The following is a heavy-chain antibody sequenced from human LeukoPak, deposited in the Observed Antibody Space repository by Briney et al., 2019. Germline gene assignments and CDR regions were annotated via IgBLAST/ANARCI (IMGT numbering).Heavy chain of an antibody. CDR2: ISSSSSYI. D-gene: IGHD6-13*01. CDR3: ARGAIAAAGILDY. CDR1: GFTFNSYA. Sequence: GGSLRLSCAASGFTFNSYAMTWVRQAPGKGLEWISTISSSSSYIYYADSVKGRFTISRDNAKNSLYLQMSSLRAEDTGVYYCARGAIAAAGILDYWGQGTLVTVSS. J-gene: IGHJ4*02. V-gene: IGHV3-21*01.